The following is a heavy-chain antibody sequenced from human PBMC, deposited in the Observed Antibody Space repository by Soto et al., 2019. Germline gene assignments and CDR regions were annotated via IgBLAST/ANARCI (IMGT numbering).Heavy chain of an antibody. J-gene: IGHJ4*02. CDR2: VNPSGGHT. CDR3: ARGGHVVVVTAALDY. CDR1: GDTFTDYY. V-gene: IGHV1-46*01. D-gene: IGHD2-21*02. Sequence: QVQLMQSGAEVKKPGASGKVSCKASGDTFTDYYIHWVRQAPGHGLEWMGTVNPSGGHTTYAQHFLGRVTMTRDTSTSTLYMELTSLTSDDTAIYYCARGGHVVVVTAALDYWGQGTLVTVSS.